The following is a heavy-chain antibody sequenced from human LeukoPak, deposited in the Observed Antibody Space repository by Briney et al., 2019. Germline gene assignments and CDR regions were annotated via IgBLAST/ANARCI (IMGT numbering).Heavy chain of an antibody. D-gene: IGHD6-19*01. CDR3: ARGGGIGIAVAG. V-gene: IGHV3-48*01. CDR2: ISSSSGTI. Sequence: GGSLRLSCATSGFTLSTYTMNWVRQAPGKGLEWVSYISSSSGTIYYADSVKGRFTISRDNAKNSLYLQMNSLRVEDTAVYYCARGGGIGIAVAGWGQGTLVTVSS. J-gene: IGHJ4*02. CDR1: GFTLSTYT.